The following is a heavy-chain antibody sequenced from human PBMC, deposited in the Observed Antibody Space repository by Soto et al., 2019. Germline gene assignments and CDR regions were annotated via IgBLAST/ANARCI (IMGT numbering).Heavy chain of an antibody. CDR2: IWYDGSNK. CDR3: ARDRGWYQLLTYYFDY. V-gene: IGHV3-33*01. J-gene: IGHJ4*02. D-gene: IGHD2-2*01. CDR1: GFTFSSYG. Sequence: GGSLRLSCAASGFTFSSYGMHWVRQAPGKGLEWVAVIWYDGSNKYYADSVKGRFTISRDNSKNTLYLQMNSLRAEDTAVYYCARDRGWYQLLTYYFDYWGQGTLVTVSS.